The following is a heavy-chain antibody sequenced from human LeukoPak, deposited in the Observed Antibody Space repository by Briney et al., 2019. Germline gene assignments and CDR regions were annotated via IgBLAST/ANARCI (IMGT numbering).Heavy chain of an antibody. V-gene: IGHV1-69*13. CDR2: IIPIFGTA. CDR3: ARTYDILPSWFDP. Sequence: WAPVKVSCKASGGTFSSYAISWVRQAPGQGLEWMGGIIPIFGTANYAQKFQGRVTITADESTSTAYMELSSLRSEDTAVYYCARTYDILPSWFDPWGQGTLVTVSS. CDR1: GGTFSSYA. D-gene: IGHD3-9*01. J-gene: IGHJ5*02.